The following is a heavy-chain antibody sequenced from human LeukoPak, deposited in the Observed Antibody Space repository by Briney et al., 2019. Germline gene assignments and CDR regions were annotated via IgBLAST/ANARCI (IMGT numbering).Heavy chain of an antibody. CDR1: GFPFSDYL. Sequence: GGSLRLSCVASGFPFSDYLLTWVRQAPGKGLEWVANIKQDGSEKYYVDSVRGRFTISRDNSKNTLYLQMNSLRAEDTAVYYCARGSDYFDYWGQGTLVTVSS. D-gene: IGHD2-15*01. V-gene: IGHV3-7*03. CDR2: IKQDGSEK. J-gene: IGHJ4*02. CDR3: ARGSDYFDY.